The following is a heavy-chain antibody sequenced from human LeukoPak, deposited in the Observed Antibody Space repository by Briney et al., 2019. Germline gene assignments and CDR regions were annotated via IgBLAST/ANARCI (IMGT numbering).Heavy chain of an antibody. CDR1: GFTFSSYG. Sequence: GGSLRLSFAASGFTFSSYGMHWVRQAPGKGLEWVAVISYDGSNKYYADSVKGRFTISRDNSKNTLYLQMNSLRAEDTAVYYCAKDQGYCSGGSCPLSSFDYWGQGTLVTVSS. V-gene: IGHV3-30*18. CDR3: AKDQGYCSGGSCPLSSFDY. J-gene: IGHJ4*02. D-gene: IGHD2-15*01. CDR2: ISYDGSNK.